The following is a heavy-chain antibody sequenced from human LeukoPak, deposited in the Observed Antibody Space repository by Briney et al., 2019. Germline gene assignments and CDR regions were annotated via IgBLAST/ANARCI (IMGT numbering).Heavy chain of an antibody. CDR3: ARLEWDSGFRDGYSPPGY. V-gene: IGHV5-51*01. CDR1: GYSFTSYW. Sequence: GESLKISCKGSGYSFTSYWIGWVRQMPGKGLEWMGIIYPGDSDTRYSPSFQGQVTISADKSISTAYLQWSSLKASDTAMYYCARLEWDSGFRDGYSPPGYWGQGTLVTVSS. CDR2: IYPGDSDT. J-gene: IGHJ4*02. D-gene: IGHD5-24*01.